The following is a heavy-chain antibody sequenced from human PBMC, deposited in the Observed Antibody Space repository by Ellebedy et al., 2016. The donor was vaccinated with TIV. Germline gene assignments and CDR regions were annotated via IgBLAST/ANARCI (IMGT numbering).Heavy chain of an antibody. D-gene: IGHD2-15*01. Sequence: GESLKISCAASGFMFTTYYMDWVRQAPGKGLEWVASIYRGSSIIYYADSVKGRFTISRDNAKKSLYLQMDSLRDEDTGIYDCAREGWVAAEMDVWGQGTTVTVSS. CDR2: IYRGSSII. V-gene: IGHV3-48*02. CDR3: AREGWVAAEMDV. J-gene: IGHJ6*02. CDR1: GFMFTTYY.